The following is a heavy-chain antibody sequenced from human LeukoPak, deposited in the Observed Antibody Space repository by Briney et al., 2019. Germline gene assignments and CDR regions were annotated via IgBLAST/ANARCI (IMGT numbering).Heavy chain of an antibody. D-gene: IGHD3-10*01. CDR2: ISSSSSYI. J-gene: IGHJ3*02. CDR1: GFTFSSYS. V-gene: IGHV3-21*01. Sequence: PGGSLRLSCAASGFTFSSYSMNWVRHAPGKGLAWVSSISSSSSYIYYADSVKGRFTISRDNAKNSLYLQMNSLRAEDTAVYYCARAGIWFGELLAFDIWGQGTMVTVSS. CDR3: ARAGIWFGELLAFDI.